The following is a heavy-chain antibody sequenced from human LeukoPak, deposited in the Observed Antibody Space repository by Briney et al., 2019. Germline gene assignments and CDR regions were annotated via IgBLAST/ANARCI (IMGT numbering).Heavy chain of an antibody. Sequence: GGSLRLSCAASGFTFNGHSMTWVRQAPGKGLEWVANINLDGSERFYVDFVKGRFTISRDNADNSMYLQMNSLRAEDTAVYYCGRVIAGAIDYWGQGTLVTVSS. CDR1: GFTFNGHS. D-gene: IGHD6-13*01. V-gene: IGHV3-7*01. J-gene: IGHJ4*02. CDR3: GRVIAGAIDY. CDR2: INLDGSER.